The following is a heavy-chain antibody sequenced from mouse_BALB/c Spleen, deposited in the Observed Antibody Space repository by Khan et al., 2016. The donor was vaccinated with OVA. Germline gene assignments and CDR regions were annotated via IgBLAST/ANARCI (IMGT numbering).Heavy chain of an antibody. J-gene: IGHJ4*01. CDR2: IWGDGST. CDR3: AKVTPDYYSMDY. CDR1: GFSLSSNG. Sequence: QVQLKESGPGLVAPSQSLSITCTVSGFSLSSNGVSWVRQPPGKGLEWLGVIWGDGSTNYHSTLKSRLIISKDNSKNQVFLKLNSLQTDDTATYYCAKVTPDYYSMDYWGQGTSVTVSS. V-gene: IGHV2-3*01.